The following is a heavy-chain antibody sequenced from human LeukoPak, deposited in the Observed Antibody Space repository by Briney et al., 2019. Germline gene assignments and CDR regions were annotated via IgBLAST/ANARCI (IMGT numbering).Heavy chain of an antibody. CDR2: IDWDDDK. Sequence: SGPTLVNPTQTLTLTCTFSGFSLSTSGMCVSWIRQPPGKALEWLARIDWDDDKYYSTSLKTRLTISKDTSKNQVVLTMTNMDPVDTATYYCARSTRPHYYDSSGHSGGDAFDIWGQGTMVTVSS. J-gene: IGHJ3*02. CDR3: ARSTRPHYYDSSGHSGGDAFDI. D-gene: IGHD3-22*01. V-gene: IGHV2-70*11. CDR1: GFSLSTSGMC.